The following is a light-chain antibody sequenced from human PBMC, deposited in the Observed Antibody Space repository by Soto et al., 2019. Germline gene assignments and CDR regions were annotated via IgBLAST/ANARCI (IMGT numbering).Light chain of an antibody. J-gene: IGKJ5*01. V-gene: IGKV3-15*01. CDR1: QSVSSN. CDR2: GAF. Sequence: EIVMTQSPATLSVSPGERATLSCRASQSVSSNLAWYQQKPGQAPRLLIYGAFTRAAGVPARFSGSGSGTEFTLTISSLQSEDSAVYYCQQYGSSPITFGQGTRLEIK. CDR3: QQYGSSPIT.